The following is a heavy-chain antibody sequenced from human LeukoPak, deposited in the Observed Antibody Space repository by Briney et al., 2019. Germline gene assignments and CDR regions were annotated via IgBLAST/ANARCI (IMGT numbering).Heavy chain of an antibody. J-gene: IGHJ4*02. CDR2: ISGSGGST. CDR3: ARDTRSLGFMTGTTFDY. D-gene: IGHD1-20*01. CDR1: GFTFSSYG. Sequence: HAGGSLRLSCAASGFTFSSYGMSWVRQAPGKGLEWVSAISGSGGSTYYADSVKGRFTISRDNSKNTLYLQMNSLRAEDTAVYYCARDTRSLGFMTGTTFDYWGQGTLVTVSS. V-gene: IGHV3-23*01.